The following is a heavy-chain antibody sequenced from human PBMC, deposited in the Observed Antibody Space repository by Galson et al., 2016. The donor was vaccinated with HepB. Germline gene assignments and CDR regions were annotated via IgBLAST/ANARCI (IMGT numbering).Heavy chain of an antibody. D-gene: IGHD2-2*02. J-gene: IGHJ4*02. Sequence: TLSLTCTVSGASISSYNYFYSWVRQHPGKGLEWIGYIYPSGSTYYNPSLRSRVSISIDTSKNQFSLRLGSVTAADTAVYFCARETVATYTFDYWGQGTLVTVSS. CDR2: IYPSGST. V-gene: IGHV4-31*03. CDR1: GASISSYNYF. CDR3: ARETVATYTFDY.